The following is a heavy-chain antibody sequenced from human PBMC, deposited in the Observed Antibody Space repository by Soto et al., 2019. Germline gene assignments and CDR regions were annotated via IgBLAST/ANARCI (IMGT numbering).Heavy chain of an antibody. D-gene: IGHD3-10*01. V-gene: IGHV4-30-4*01. CDR2: IHYSGST. CDR3: ARGVTMVRGVIIPWFDP. Sequence: QVQLQESGPGLVKPSQTLSLTCTVSGGSISSGDYSWSWIRQPPGKGLEWIGYIHYSGSTYYNPSLKSRVTRSVASSKNQLSLMLSSVTAADTAVYYCARGVTMVRGVIIPWFDPWGQGTLVTVSS. CDR1: GGSISSGDYS. J-gene: IGHJ5*02.